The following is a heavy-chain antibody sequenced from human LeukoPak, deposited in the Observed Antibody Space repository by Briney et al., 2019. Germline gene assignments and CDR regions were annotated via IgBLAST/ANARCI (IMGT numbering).Heavy chain of an antibody. CDR3: ARQYMVATREYYFDY. CDR2: ISYDGSNK. V-gene: IGHV3-30*09. CDR1: GFTFSSYA. D-gene: IGHD5-12*01. J-gene: IGHJ4*02. Sequence: PGGSLRLSCAASGFTFSSYAMHWVRQAPGKGLEWVAVISYDGSNKYYADSVKGRFAISRDNSKNTLYLQMNSLRSEDTAVYYCARQYMVATREYYFDYWGQGTLVTVSS.